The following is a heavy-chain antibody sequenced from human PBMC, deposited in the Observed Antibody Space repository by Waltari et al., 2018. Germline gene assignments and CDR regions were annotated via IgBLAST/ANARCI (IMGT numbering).Heavy chain of an antibody. D-gene: IGHD6-13*01. CDR1: GYTFTSYA. Sequence: QVQLVQSGAEVKKPGASVKVSCKASGYTFTSYAMHWVRQAPGQRLEWMGWSNAGNGNTKYSQKFQGRSTSTRDTSASTAYMELSSLRSEDTAVYYCASSGPTKAAAGRYYYYYGMDVWGQGTTVTVSS. V-gene: IGHV1-3*01. CDR3: ASSGPTKAAAGRYYYYYGMDV. J-gene: IGHJ6*02. CDR2: SNAGNGNT.